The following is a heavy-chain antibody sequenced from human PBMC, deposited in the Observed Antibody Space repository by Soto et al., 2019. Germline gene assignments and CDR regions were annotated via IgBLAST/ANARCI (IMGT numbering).Heavy chain of an antibody. CDR1: GFTFTNSA. J-gene: IGHJ6*01. Sequence: AASVKVSCKASGFTFTNSAVQWVRQARGQRLEWIGWLVVGSGNTNYAQKFQERVTITRDMSTSTAYMELSSLRSEDTAVYYCAAGDFWSGYYYYYGMDVWGQGTTVTFSS. D-gene: IGHD3-3*01. V-gene: IGHV1-58*01. CDR2: LVVGSGNT. CDR3: AAGDFWSGYYYYYGMDV.